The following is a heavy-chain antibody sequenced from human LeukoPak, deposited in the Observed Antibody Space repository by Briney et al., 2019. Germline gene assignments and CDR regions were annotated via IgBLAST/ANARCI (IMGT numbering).Heavy chain of an antibody. V-gene: IGHV4-38-2*02. CDR2: IYHSGST. Sequence: PSETLSLTCTVSGYSISSGYYWGWIRQPPGKGLEWTGSIYHSGSTYYNPSLKSRVTISVDTSKNQFSLKLSSVTAADTAVYYCARGPYDSSGLKSWDYYYYYYYMDVWGKGTTVTISS. D-gene: IGHD3-22*01. J-gene: IGHJ6*03. CDR1: GYSISSGYY. CDR3: ARGPYDSSGLKSWDYYYYYYYMDV.